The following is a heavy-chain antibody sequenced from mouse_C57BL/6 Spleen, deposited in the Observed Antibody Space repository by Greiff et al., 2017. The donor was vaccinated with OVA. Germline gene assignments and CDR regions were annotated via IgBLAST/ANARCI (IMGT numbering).Heavy chain of an antibody. CDR3: ARSSSGYVDYAMDY. D-gene: IGHD3-2*02. CDR2: IDPNYGTT. J-gene: IGHJ4*01. CDR1: GYSFTDSN. Sequence: EVQLQQSGPELVKPGASVKISCKASGYSFTDSNMNWVKQSNGKSLEWIGVIDPNYGTTSYNQKFKGKATLTVDQSSSTAYMQLNSLTSEDSAVYYCARSSSGYVDYAMDYWGQGTSVTVSS. V-gene: IGHV1-39*01.